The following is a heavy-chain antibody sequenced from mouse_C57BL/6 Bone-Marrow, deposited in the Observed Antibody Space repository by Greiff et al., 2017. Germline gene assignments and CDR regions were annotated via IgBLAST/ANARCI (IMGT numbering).Heavy chain of an antibody. Sequence: QVQLQQPGAELVKPGASVKMSCKASGYTFTSYWITWVKQRPGQGLEWIGDIYPGSGSTNYNEKFKSKATLTVDTSSSTAYMQLSRLTSEDSAVYYCARPDYSNYWYFDVWGTGTTVTVSA. D-gene: IGHD2-5*01. CDR3: ARPDYSNYWYFDV. CDR1: GYTFTSYW. V-gene: IGHV1-55*01. J-gene: IGHJ1*03. CDR2: IYPGSGST.